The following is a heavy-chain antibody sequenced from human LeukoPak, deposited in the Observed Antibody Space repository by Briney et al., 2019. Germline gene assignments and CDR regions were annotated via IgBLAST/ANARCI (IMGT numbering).Heavy chain of an antibody. Sequence: PGGSLRLSCAASGFTFSSYSMNWVRQAPGKGLEWVSYISSSSSTIYCADSVKGRFTISRDDAKNSLYLQMNSLRAEDTAVYYCARDQTHYYYGMDVWGQGTTVTVSS. J-gene: IGHJ6*02. V-gene: IGHV3-48*04. CDR3: ARDQTHYYYGMDV. CDR2: ISSSSSTI. CDR1: GFTFSSYS.